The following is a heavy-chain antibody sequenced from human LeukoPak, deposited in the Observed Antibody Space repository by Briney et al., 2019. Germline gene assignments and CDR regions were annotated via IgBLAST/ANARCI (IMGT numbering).Heavy chain of an antibody. Sequence: AGRSLRLSCAASGFTFSSYGMHWVRQAPGKGLEWVAVIWYDGSSKYYADSVKGRFTISRDNSKNTLYLQMNSLRAEDTAVYYCARDSKYQLLYYFDYWGQGTLVTVSS. V-gene: IGHV3-33*01. D-gene: IGHD2-2*01. J-gene: IGHJ4*02. CDR1: GFTFSSYG. CDR2: IWYDGSSK. CDR3: ARDSKYQLLYYFDY.